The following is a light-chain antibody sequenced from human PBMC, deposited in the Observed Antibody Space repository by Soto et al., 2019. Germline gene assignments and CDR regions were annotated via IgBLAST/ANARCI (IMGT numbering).Light chain of an antibody. CDR1: QSVSSLY. J-gene: IGKJ1*01. Sequence: EILLNQCPGTLSLSRGERATLSCRASQSVSSLYLAWYQQKPGQAPRLLNYGASSRATGIPDRFSGSGSVTDFTLTISRLEPEDFAVYYCQQYGSSPWTFGQGTNVDIK. CDR3: QQYGSSPWT. CDR2: GAS. V-gene: IGKV3-20*01.